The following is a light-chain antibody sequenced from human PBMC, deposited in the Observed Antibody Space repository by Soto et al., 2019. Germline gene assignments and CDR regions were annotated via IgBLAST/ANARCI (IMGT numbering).Light chain of an antibody. CDR1: QSVSSSY. V-gene: IGKV3-20*01. CDR3: QQYDVSPPIT. CDR2: GIS. J-gene: IGKJ5*01. Sequence: EIVLTQSPGTLSLSPGERATLSFRASQSVSSSYLAWYQQKPGQAPRLLIYGISSRANGIPDRFSGSGSGTDFTLTISRLEPEDYAVYYCQQYDVSPPITFGQGTRLEI.